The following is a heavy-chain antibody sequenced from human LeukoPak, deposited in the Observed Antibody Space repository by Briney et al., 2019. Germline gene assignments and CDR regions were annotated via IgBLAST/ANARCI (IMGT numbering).Heavy chain of an antibody. CDR2: INEDGSDK. D-gene: IGHD3-22*01. CDR3: VSWAGKYYETSDYSLAPSNS. CDR1: GFTFNNYW. V-gene: IGHV3-7*01. J-gene: IGHJ4*02. Sequence: AGSLRLSCAASGFTFNNYWMSWIRQAPGKGLKWAAHINEDGSDKYYVDSVKGRFTISRDNAKNSLYLQMNSLRAEDTAVYYCVSWAGKYYETSDYSLAPSNSWGQGTLVTVSS.